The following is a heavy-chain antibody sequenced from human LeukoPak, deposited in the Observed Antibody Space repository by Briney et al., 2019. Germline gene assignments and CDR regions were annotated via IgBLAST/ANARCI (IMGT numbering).Heavy chain of an antibody. CDR3: ARGSSTSLLTVLGDY. CDR2: INPNSGGT. D-gene: IGHD2-2*01. Sequence: ASVTVSCKTSGYTFTGYYMHWVRQAPGQGLEWMGRINPNSGGTNYAQRFQGRVTVTRDTSISTAYMELGRLRSDDTAVYYCARGSSTSLLTVLGDYWGQGTLVTVSS. V-gene: IGHV1-2*06. CDR1: GYTFTGYY. J-gene: IGHJ4*02.